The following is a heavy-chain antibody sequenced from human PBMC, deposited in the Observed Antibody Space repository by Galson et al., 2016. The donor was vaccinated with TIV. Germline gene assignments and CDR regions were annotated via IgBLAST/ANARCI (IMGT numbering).Heavy chain of an antibody. D-gene: IGHD2-2*01. Sequence: SETLSLTCGVYGGSLSGHYWNWIRQPPGKGLEWIGEINHSGSTKYKPSLKSRVAISVDTSQDQFSLSLTSVTPADTAVYYCARGNQEYQLISENFFDYWGQGTLVSVSS. CDR1: GGSLSGHY. V-gene: IGHV4-34*01. CDR3: ARGNQEYQLISENFFDY. J-gene: IGHJ4*02. CDR2: INHSGST.